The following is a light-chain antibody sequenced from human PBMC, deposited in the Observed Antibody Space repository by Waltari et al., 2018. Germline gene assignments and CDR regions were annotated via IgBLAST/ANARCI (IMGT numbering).Light chain of an antibody. CDR3: QSGYDIPYS. J-gene: IGKJ2*03. CDR1: ENVNNY. V-gene: IGKV1-39*02. CDR2: KAS. Sequence: DIQMTQSPSSLSASVGDRVTITCRASENVNNYLNWYQQKPGKAPNLLIYKASTLQTGVPSRFSGSGSGTEYTFTINSLQSDDAASYYCQSGYDIPYSFGQGTKVEI.